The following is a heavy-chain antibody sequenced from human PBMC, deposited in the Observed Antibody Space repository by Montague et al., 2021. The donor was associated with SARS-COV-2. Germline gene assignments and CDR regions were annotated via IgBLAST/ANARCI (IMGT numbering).Heavy chain of an antibody. CDR3: ARDLDYYGSGSYSDLYYYYGMDV. CDR2: ISSSSSYI. Sequence: SLRLSCPASGFTFSSYSMNWVRQAPGKGLEWVSSISSSSSYIYYADSVKGRFTISRDNAKNSLYLQMNSLRAEDTAVYYCARDLDYYGSGSYSDLYYYYGMDVWGQGTTVTVSS. CDR1: GFTFSSYS. J-gene: IGHJ6*02. V-gene: IGHV3-21*01. D-gene: IGHD3-10*01.